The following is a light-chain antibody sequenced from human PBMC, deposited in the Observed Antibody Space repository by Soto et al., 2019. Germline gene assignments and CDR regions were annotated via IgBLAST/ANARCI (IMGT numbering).Light chain of an antibody. CDR2: SNN. J-gene: IGLJ2*01. CDR1: SSKIGSNT. V-gene: IGLV1-44*01. CDR3: AAWDDSLNGVV. Sequence: QSVLTQPPSASGTPGQRVTISCSGGSSKIGSNTVNWYQQLPGMAPKLLIYSNNQWPSGVPDRFSGSKSSTSASLAISGLQSEDEADYYYAAWDDSLNGVVFGGGTKLTVL.